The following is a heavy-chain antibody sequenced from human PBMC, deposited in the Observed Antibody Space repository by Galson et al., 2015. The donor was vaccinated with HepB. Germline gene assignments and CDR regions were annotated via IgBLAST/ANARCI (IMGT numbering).Heavy chain of an antibody. D-gene: IGHD6-13*01. V-gene: IGHV6-1*01. CDR3: SRDPYSSSWNDYYYGMDV. Sequence: CAISGDSVSSDSAAWNWVRQSPSRGLEWLGRTYYRSKWYSDYAVSVKSRITINADTSKNQFSLRLNSVTPEDTAVFYCSRDPYSSSWNDYYYGMDVWGQETTVTVSS. J-gene: IGHJ6*02. CDR1: GDSVSSDSAA. CDR2: TYYRSKWYS.